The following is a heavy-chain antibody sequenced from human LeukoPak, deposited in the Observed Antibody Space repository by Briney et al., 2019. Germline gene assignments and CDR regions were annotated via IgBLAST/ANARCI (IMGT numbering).Heavy chain of an antibody. D-gene: IGHD5-12*01. CDR1: GFTFSSYW. J-gene: IGHJ4*02. V-gene: IGHV3-7*01. CDR2: IKQDGSEK. Sequence: GGSLRLSCAASGFTFSSYWMSWVRQAPGKGLEWVANIKQDGSEKYYVDSVKGRFTISRDNAKNSLYLQMNSLRAEDTAVYYCARDSSKYSSYGFDYWGQGTLVTVSS. CDR3: ARDSSKYSSYGFDY.